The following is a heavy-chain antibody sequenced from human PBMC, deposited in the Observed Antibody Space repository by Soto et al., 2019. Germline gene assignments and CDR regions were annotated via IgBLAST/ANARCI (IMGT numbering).Heavy chain of an antibody. CDR2: IDPTGGD. V-gene: IGHV4-31*03. D-gene: IGHD6-19*01. Sequence: SETLSLTCSVSGYSVSSGDFYWSWIRQHPGKGLEWLGFIDPTGGDHYNPSLKSRLNILIDTSNNQFSLRLNSVTAADTAVYYCATGQVAGPQADAAYLEYWALGPLGTSPQ. CDR3: ATGQVAGPQADAAYLEY. J-gene: IGHJ4*02. CDR1: GYSVSSGDFY.